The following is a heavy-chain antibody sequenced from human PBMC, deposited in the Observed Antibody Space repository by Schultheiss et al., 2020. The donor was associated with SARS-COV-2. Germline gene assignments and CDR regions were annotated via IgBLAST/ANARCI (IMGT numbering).Heavy chain of an antibody. Sequence: SETLSLTCTVSGGSISSGDYYWSWIRQPPGKGPEWIGSVYHSGSTYYNPSLKSRVTISVDTSKNQFSLKLSSVTAADTAVYYCARDLWGPPPDYWGQGTLVTVSS. D-gene: IGHD7-27*01. CDR1: GGSISSGDYY. J-gene: IGHJ4*02. V-gene: IGHV4-39*07. CDR2: VYHSGST. CDR3: ARDLWGPPPDY.